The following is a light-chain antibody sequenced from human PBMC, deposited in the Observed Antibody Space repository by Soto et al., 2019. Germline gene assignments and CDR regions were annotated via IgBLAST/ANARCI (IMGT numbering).Light chain of an antibody. J-gene: IGKJ5*01. V-gene: IGKV3-20*01. Sequence: EIVMTQSPATLSVSPGERATLSCRASQSVSSSYLAWYQQKPGQAPRLLICGASSRATGIPDRFSGSGSGTNFTLTISRLEPEDFAVYYCQQYGSSPRSITFGQGTRLEIK. CDR2: GAS. CDR1: QSVSSSY. CDR3: QQYGSSPRSIT.